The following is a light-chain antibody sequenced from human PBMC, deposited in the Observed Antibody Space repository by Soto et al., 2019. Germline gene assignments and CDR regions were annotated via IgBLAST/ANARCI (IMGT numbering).Light chain of an antibody. CDR3: QQRSNWT. CDR1: QSVSSY. Sequence: IVFKQSAATLSVSEGGAVTLSCRASQSVSSYLAWYQQKPGQAPRLLIYDASNRATGIPARFSGSGSGTDFTLTISSLEPEDLAVYYCQQRSNWTFGQGTKVDIK. V-gene: IGKV3-11*01. CDR2: DAS. J-gene: IGKJ1*01.